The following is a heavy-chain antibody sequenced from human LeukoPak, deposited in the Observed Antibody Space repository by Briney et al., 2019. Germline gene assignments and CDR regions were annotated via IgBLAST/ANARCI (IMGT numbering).Heavy chain of an antibody. V-gene: IGHV1-2*02. J-gene: IGHJ4*02. CDR2: INPNSGGP. D-gene: IGHD6-19*01. CDR3: ARDRSSGWYYFDY. CDR1: GYTFTGYY. Sequence: ASVKVSCKASGYTFTGYYMHWVRQAPGQGLEWMGWINPNSGGPNYAQKFQGRVTMTRDTSISTAYMELSRLRSDDTAVYYCARDRSSGWYYFDYWGQGTLVTVSS.